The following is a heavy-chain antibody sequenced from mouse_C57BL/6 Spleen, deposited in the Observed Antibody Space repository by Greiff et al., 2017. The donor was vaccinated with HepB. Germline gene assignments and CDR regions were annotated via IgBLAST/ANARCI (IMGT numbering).Heavy chain of an antibody. V-gene: IGHV5-17*01. CDR2: ISSGSSTI. Sequence: VQLKQSGGGLVKPGGSLKLSCAASGFTFSDYGMHWVRQAPEKGLEWVAYISSGSSTIYYADTVKGRFTISRDNAKNTLFLQMTSLRSEDTAMYYCASGSSGYDYYAMDYWGQGTSVTVSS. CDR1: GFTFSDYG. CDR3: ASGSSGYDYYAMDY. J-gene: IGHJ4*01. D-gene: IGHD3-2*02.